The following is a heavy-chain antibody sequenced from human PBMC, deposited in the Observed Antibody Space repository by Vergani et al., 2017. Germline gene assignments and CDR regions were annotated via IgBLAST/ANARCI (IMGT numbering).Heavy chain of an antibody. CDR2: IIPIFGTA. D-gene: IGHD6-13*01. CDR3: ARESPNGYSSSWDYYYYMDV. J-gene: IGHJ6*03. CDR1: GGTFSSYA. Sequence: QVQLVQSGAEVKKPGSSVKVSCKASGGTFSSYAISWVRQAPGQGLEWMGGIIPIFGTANYAQKFQGRVTITADQSTSTAYMELSSLRSEDTAVYYCARESPNGYSSSWDYYYYMDVWGKGTTVTVSS. V-gene: IGHV1-69*01.